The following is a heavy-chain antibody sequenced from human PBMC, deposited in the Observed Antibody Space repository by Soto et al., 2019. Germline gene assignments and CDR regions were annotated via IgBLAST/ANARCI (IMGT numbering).Heavy chain of an antibody. D-gene: IGHD3-10*01. CDR2: IKSKTDGGTT. V-gene: IGHV3-15*07. J-gene: IGHJ1*01. Sequence: EVQLVESGGGLVKPGGCLRLSCRASGFTFNNAWMNWVRQAPGRGLEWVGRIKSKTDGGTTDYAASVKGRFTFSRDDSENMLYLQMNSLKIEDTAVYYCTTDRAPVQWCQGTLVTVSS. CDR1: GFTFNNAW. CDR3: TTDRAPVQ.